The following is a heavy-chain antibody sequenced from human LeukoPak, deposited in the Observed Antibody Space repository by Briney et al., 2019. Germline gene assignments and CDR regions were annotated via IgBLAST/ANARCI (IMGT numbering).Heavy chain of an antibody. CDR1: GFTLDDYA. Sequence: GGSLRLSCAASGFTLDDYAMHWVRQAPGKGLEWVSGISWNSGNIGYADSVKGRFTISRDNAKNSLYLQMNSLRAEDTALYYCAKDIRSSSWYFDYWGQGTLVTVSS. CDR3: AKDIRSSSWYFDY. V-gene: IGHV3-9*01. CDR2: ISWNSGNI. D-gene: IGHD6-13*01. J-gene: IGHJ4*02.